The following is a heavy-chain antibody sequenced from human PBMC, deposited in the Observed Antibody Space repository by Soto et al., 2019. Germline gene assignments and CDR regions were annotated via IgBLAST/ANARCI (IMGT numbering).Heavy chain of an antibody. CDR1: GYTFTSYG. CDR3: ARLSPYTLKSGFDY. D-gene: IGHD2-2*02. J-gene: IGHJ4*02. CDR2: INPNSGGT. Sequence: ASVKVSCKASGYTFTSYGLKWVRQAPGQGLEWMGWINPNSGGTNFAQNFQGWVTMTRDTSISTAYMELSRLRSDDTAVYYCARLSPYTLKSGFDYWGQGTLVTVSS. V-gene: IGHV1-2*04.